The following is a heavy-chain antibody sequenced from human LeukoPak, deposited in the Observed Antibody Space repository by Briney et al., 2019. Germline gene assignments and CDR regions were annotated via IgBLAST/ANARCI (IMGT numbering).Heavy chain of an antibody. J-gene: IGHJ4*02. Sequence: QPGGSLRLSCAASGFIFSSYGMHWVRQAPGKGLEWVAVIWYDGSNKYYADSVKGRFTISRDNSKNTLYVQMNSLRAEDTAVYYCVRSILTSGYSSRGGFGDYWGQGTLLTVSS. CDR2: IWYDGSNK. D-gene: IGHD6-19*01. V-gene: IGHV3-33*01. CDR3: VRSILTSGYSSRGGFGDY. CDR1: GFIFSSYG.